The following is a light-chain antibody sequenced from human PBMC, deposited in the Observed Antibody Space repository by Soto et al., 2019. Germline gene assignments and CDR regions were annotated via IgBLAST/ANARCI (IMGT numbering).Light chain of an antibody. V-gene: IGKV3-11*01. CDR1: ESVTTD. CDR2: DAS. Sequence: EILLTQSPSTLSLSPGERATLSSRASESVTTDSVWYQQKPGQGPRLLIYDASKRATGIPARFSGSGSGTDFTLTISSLEPGDFAVYYCQQSSKWPPTFGGGTKVEIK. J-gene: IGKJ4*01. CDR3: QQSSKWPPT.